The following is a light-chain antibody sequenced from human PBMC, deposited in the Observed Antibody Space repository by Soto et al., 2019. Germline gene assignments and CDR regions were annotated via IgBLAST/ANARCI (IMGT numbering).Light chain of an antibody. V-gene: IGLV2-14*01. CDR3: SSYTRTSTL. Sequence: QSALTQPASVSGSPGQSITISCTGTSSDGGGYKYVSWYQLHPGTAPKLVIYDVTNRPSGVSNRFSGSKSGNTASLTISGLQAEDEADYFCSSYTRTSTLFGTGTKVTVL. CDR1: SSDGGGYKY. J-gene: IGLJ1*01. CDR2: DVT.